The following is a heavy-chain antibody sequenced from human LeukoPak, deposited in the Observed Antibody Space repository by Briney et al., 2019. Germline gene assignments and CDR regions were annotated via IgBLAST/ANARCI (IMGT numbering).Heavy chain of an antibody. CDR3: ARDPVAAPYYYMDV. J-gene: IGHJ6*03. CDR2: INSDGSST. CDR1: GFTFSSYW. V-gene: IGHV3-74*01. D-gene: IGHD6-6*01. Sequence: GGSLRLSCAASGFTFSSYWMHWVRQAPGKGLVWVSRINSDGSSTSYADSVKGRFTISRDNTKNTLYLQMNSLRAEDTAVYYCARDPVAAPYYYMDVWGKGTTVTVSS.